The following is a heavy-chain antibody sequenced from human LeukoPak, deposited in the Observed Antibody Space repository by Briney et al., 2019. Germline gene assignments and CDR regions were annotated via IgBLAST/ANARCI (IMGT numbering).Heavy chain of an antibody. V-gene: IGHV3-53*01. J-gene: IGHJ4*02. CDR2: IYSGST. CDR3: ARRAGAYSHPYDY. CDR1: GFTDSRNS. Sequence: GGSLRLSCTVSGFTDSRNSMSWVRQAPGKGLEWVSFIYSGSTHYSDSMKGRFTISRDNSKNTLYLQMNSLRAEDTAVYYCARRAGAYSHPYDYWGQGTLVTVSS. D-gene: IGHD4/OR15-4a*01.